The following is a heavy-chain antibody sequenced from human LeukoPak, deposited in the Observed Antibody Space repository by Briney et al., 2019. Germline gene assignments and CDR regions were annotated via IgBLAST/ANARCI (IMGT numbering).Heavy chain of an antibody. D-gene: IGHD1-1*01. J-gene: IGHJ6*03. Sequence: GGSLRLSCGASGFYFSSYIMNWVRQSPGKGLEWVSSINSGSTYMYYADSVKGRFTISRDNAKNSLHLQMDSLRAEDTAVYFCARVEATTGRNYHYYYMDVWGKGTTVTVSS. CDR3: ARVEATTGRNYHYYYMDV. V-gene: IGHV3-21*01. CDR1: GFYFSSYI. CDR2: INSGSTYM.